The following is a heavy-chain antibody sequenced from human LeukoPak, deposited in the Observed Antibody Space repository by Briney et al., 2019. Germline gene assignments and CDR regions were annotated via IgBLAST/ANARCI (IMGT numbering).Heavy chain of an antibody. Sequence: SETLSLTCTVSGGSISSYYWSWIRQPPGKGLEWIGYIYYSGSTNYNPSLMSRVTISVGTSKNQFSLKLSSVTAADTAVYYRARGRQWLERDYWGQGTLVTVSS. CDR3: ARGRQWLERDY. CDR1: GGSISSYY. D-gene: IGHD6-19*01. CDR2: IYYSGST. V-gene: IGHV4-59*01. J-gene: IGHJ4*02.